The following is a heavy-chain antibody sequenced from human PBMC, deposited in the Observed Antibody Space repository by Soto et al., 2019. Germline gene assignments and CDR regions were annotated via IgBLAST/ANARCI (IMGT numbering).Heavy chain of an antibody. CDR1: GGSISSSSFY. CDR3: ARRFVGGGFDF. CDR2: VIYSGTT. J-gene: IGHJ4*02. V-gene: IGHV4-39*01. D-gene: IGHD3-10*01. Sequence: QLQLQESGPGLVQPSETLSLTCTVSGGSISSSSFYWGWIRQPPGKGLEWIASVIYSGTTYYNKSLKSRVTISVDTSKNQFSLKLNSVTAADTAVYYCARRFVGGGFDFWGQGTLITVSS.